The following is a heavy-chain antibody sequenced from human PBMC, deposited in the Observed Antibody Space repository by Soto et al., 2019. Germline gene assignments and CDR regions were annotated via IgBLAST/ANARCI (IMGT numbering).Heavy chain of an antibody. J-gene: IGHJ4*02. Sequence: ASVKVSCKASGYTFTTYDISWVRQATGQGLEWMGWMSPYSGNTGYAQKFQGRVTVTRNTSISTVYMELSGLRPDDTAVYYCARRKERSGPHYFDYWGQGSQVTSPQ. V-gene: IGHV1-8*01. CDR2: MSPYSGNT. CDR1: GYTFTTYD. CDR3: ARRKERSGPHYFDY. D-gene: IGHD6-25*01.